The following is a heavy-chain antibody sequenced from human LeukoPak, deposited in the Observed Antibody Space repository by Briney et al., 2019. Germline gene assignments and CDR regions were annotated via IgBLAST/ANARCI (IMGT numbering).Heavy chain of an antibody. D-gene: IGHD3-3*01. CDR3: TRRLTIFGVVQPPDY. V-gene: IGHV3-49*04. CDR2: IRSKAYGGTT. Sequence: SLRLSCTASGFTFGDYAMSWVRQAPGKGLEWVGFIRSKAYGGTTEYAASVNGRFTISRDDSKSIAYLQMNSLKTEDTAVYYCTRRLTIFGVVQPPDYWGQGTLVTVSS. CDR1: GFTFGDYA. J-gene: IGHJ4*02.